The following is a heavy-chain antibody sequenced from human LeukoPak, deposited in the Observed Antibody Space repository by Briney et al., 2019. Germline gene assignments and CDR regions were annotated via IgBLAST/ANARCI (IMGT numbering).Heavy chain of an antibody. Sequence: GASVKVSCTASGYTFTGYYMHWVRQAPGQGLEWMGWINPNSGGTNYAQKFQGWVTMTRDTSISTAYMELSRLRSDDTVVYYCARLTGTYSFDYWGQGTLVTVSS. D-gene: IGHD1/OR15-1a*01. V-gene: IGHV1-2*04. CDR3: ARLTGTYSFDY. CDR2: INPNSGGT. CDR1: GYTFTGYY. J-gene: IGHJ4*02.